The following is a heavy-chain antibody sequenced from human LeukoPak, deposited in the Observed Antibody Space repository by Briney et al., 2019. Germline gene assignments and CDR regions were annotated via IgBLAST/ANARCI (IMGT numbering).Heavy chain of an antibody. V-gene: IGHV4-31*03. CDR1: GGSISSGGYY. D-gene: IGHD5/OR15-5a*01. CDR2: IYYSGST. Sequence: PSETLSLTCTVSGGSISSGGYYWSWIRQHPGKGLEWIGYIYYSGSTYYNPSLKSRVTISVDTSKNQFSLKLSSVTAADTAVYYCARWSTGGYFDYWGQGTLVTVSS. CDR3: ARWSTGGYFDY. J-gene: IGHJ4*02.